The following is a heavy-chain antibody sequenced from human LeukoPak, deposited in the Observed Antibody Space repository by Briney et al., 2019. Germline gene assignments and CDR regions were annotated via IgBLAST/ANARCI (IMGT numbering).Heavy chain of an antibody. Sequence: PSETLSLTCAVYGGSFSGYYWSWIRQPPGKGLEWIAEINHSGSTNYNPSLKSRVTISVDTSKNQFSLKLSSVTAADTAVYYCARGEPTNYNFWSGYPGKYYFDYWGQGTLVTVSS. CDR2: INHSGST. CDR3: ARGEPTNYNFWSGYPGKYYFDY. CDR1: GGSFSGYY. D-gene: IGHD3-3*01. J-gene: IGHJ4*02. V-gene: IGHV4-34*01.